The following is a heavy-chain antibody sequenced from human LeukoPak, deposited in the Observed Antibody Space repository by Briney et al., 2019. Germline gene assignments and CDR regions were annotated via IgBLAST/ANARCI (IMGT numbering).Heavy chain of an antibody. Sequence: PGGPLRLSCAASGFTFSSYGMHWVRQAPGKGLEWVAVIWYDGSNKYYADSVKGRFTISRDNSKNTLYLQMNSLRAGDTAVYYCAKSRITMVRGVPLDPWGQGTLVTVSS. V-gene: IGHV3-33*06. CDR1: GFTFSSYG. J-gene: IGHJ5*02. D-gene: IGHD3-10*01. CDR3: AKSRITMVRGVPLDP. CDR2: IWYDGSNK.